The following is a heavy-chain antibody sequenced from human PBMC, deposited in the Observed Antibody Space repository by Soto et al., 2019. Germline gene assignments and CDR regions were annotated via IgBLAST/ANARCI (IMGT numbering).Heavy chain of an antibody. D-gene: IGHD3-3*01. Sequence: GASVKVSCKASGYTFTSYYMHWVRQAPGQGLEWMGWINPNSGGTNYAQKFQGWVTMTRDTSISTAYMELSRLRSDDTALYYCARSPPITIFGAYRPWFDPWGQGTLVTVSS. V-gene: IGHV1-2*04. CDR2: INPNSGGT. CDR1: GYTFTSYY. CDR3: ARSPPITIFGAYRPWFDP. J-gene: IGHJ5*02.